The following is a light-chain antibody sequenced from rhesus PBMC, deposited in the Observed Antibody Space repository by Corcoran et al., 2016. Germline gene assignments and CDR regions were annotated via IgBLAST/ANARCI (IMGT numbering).Light chain of an antibody. J-gene: IGKJ2*01. CDR3: HNNYGTPYS. CDR1: ENVNNY. Sequence: DIQMTQSPSSLSASVGDRVTITCRTSENVNNYLNWYQQKPGKAPKLLINKASTLQSGVPSRFSGSGSGTDYTFTISSLQSEDGATYYCHNNYGTPYSFGQGTKVEIK. CDR2: KAS. V-gene: IGKV1-74*01.